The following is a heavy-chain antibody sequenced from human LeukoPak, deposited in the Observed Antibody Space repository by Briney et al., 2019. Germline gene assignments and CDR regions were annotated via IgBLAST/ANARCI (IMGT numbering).Heavy chain of an antibody. V-gene: IGHV1-18*01. CDR2: ISAYNGNT. D-gene: IGHD6-13*01. Sequence: GASVKVSCKASGYTFTSYGISWVRQAPGQGLEWMGWISAYNGNTNYAQKLQGRVTMTTDTSTSTAYMELRSLRSDDTAVYYCARDRAFYSSSWSSLDYWGQGTLVTVSS. J-gene: IGHJ4*02. CDR1: GYTFTSYG. CDR3: ARDRAFYSSSWSSLDY.